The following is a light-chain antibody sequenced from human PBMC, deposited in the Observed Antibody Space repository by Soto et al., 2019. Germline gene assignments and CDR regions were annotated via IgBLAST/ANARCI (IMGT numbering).Light chain of an antibody. J-gene: IGLJ2*01. Sequence: QSALTQPASVSGSPGQSITISCTGTSSDVGSYNYVSWYQQHPGKAPKLMIYEVSNRPSGVSSRFSGSKSGNTASLTISGLQAEDEADYYCSSYTTSSTLVVVGGGTQLTVL. CDR2: EVS. CDR3: SSYTTSSTLVV. CDR1: SSDVGSYNY. V-gene: IGLV2-14*01.